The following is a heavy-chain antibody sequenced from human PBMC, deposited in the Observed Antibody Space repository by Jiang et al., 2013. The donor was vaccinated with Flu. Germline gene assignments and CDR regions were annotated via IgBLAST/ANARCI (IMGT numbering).Heavy chain of an antibody. D-gene: IGHD5-12*01. Sequence: SGAEVKKPGASVKVSCQASGYTFSRYGISWVRQAPGQGLEWMGWISAHNGNTNHAQNVQGRVIMTIDTSTSTAYMDVRNLRSDDTGVYYCARDRGGYSGYDWVYWGQGTLITVSS. J-gene: IGHJ4*02. CDR3: ARDRGGYSGYDWVY. CDR1: GYTFSRYG. V-gene: IGHV1-18*01. CDR2: ISAHNGNT.